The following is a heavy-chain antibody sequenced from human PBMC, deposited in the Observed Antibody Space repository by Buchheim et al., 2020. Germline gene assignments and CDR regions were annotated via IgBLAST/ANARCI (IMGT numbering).Heavy chain of an antibody. Sequence: QVQLVESGGGVVQPGRSLRLSCAASGFTFSSYAMHWVRQAPGKGLEWVAVISYDGSNKYYADSVKGRFTISRDNSKNTLYLQMNSLRAEDTAVYYCAKEVVGAPSPFDYWGQGTL. CDR2: ISYDGSNK. CDR1: GFTFSSYA. CDR3: AKEVVGAPSPFDY. D-gene: IGHD2-15*01. V-gene: IGHV3-30-3*02. J-gene: IGHJ4*02.